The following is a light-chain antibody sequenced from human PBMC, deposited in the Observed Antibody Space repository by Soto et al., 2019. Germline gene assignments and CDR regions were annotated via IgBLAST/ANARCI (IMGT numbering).Light chain of an antibody. CDR2: AAS. Sequence: DIQMTRSPSSLSASVGDRVTITCRASQSISSYLNWYQQKPGKAPKLLIYAASSLQSGVPSRFSGSGSGTDFTLTISSLQPEDFATYYCQQSYSTLWTFGQGTKVEIK. CDR1: QSISSY. J-gene: IGKJ1*01. CDR3: QQSYSTLWT. V-gene: IGKV1-39*01.